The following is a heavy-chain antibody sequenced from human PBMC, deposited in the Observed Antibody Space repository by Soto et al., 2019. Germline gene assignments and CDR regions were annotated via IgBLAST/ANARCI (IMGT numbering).Heavy chain of an antibody. CDR1: GDSVTRTSFY. Sequence: QVHLQESGPGLVKSSETLSLSCTVSGDSVTRTSFYWTWVRQSPGGGLEWIGEISDKGRTSYSPSLKSRLTISLDTSRNEFSLRLTSATVDDTAVYYCARQKGSGWYYYDSWGRGSLVTVSS. CDR2: ISDKGRT. J-gene: IGHJ4*02. V-gene: IGHV4-61*01. D-gene: IGHD6-19*01. CDR3: ARQKGSGWYYYDS.